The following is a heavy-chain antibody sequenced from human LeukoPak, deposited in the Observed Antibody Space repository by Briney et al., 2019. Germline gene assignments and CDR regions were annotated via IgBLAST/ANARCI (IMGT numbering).Heavy chain of an antibody. V-gene: IGHV7-4-1*02. Sequence: ASVKVSCKASGYTFTSYAMNWVRQAPGQGLEWMGWINTNTGNPTYAQGFTGRFVFSLDTSVSTAYLQISSLKAEDTAVYYCASGSRRGCSSTSCFQSSYYMDVWGKGTTVTVSS. D-gene: IGHD2-2*01. CDR1: GYTFTSYA. J-gene: IGHJ6*03. CDR3: ASGSRRGCSSTSCFQSSYYMDV. CDR2: INTNTGNP.